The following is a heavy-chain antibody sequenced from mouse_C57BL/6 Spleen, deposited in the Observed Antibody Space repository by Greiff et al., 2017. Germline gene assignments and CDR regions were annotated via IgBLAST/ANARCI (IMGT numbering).Heavy chain of an antibody. CDR3: ARQMGGWYFEV. V-gene: IGHV5-6*02. CDR2: ISSGGSYT. J-gene: IGHJ1*03. CDR1: GFTFSSYG. D-gene: IGHD2-3*01. Sequence: EVMLVESGGDLVKPGGSLKLSCAASGFTFSSYGMSWVRQTPDKRLEWVATISSGGSYTYYPDSVKGRFTITWDNAKNTLYLHMSSLKSEDTAMYYCARQMGGWYFEVWGTGTTVTVAS.